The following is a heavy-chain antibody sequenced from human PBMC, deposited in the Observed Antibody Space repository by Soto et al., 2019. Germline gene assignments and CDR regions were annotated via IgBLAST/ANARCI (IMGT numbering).Heavy chain of an antibody. V-gene: IGHV6-1*01. Sequence: SQTLSLTCAISGDSVSSNSAAWNWIRQSPSRGLEWLGRTYYRSKWYNDYAVSVKSRITTNPDTSKNQFSLQLNSVTPEDTAVYYCARGGMDYDFWSGYLESDGMDVWGQGTTVTVSS. CDR1: GDSVSSNSAA. J-gene: IGHJ6*02. D-gene: IGHD3-3*01. CDR2: TYYRSKWYN. CDR3: ARGGMDYDFWSGYLESDGMDV.